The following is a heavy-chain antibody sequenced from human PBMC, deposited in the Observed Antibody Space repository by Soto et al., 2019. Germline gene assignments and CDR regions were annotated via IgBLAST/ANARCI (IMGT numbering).Heavy chain of an antibody. D-gene: IGHD2-15*01. CDR3: AREGAYCSGGSCYTRSWFDP. CDR1: GGTFSSYA. J-gene: IGHJ5*02. Sequence: VKVSCKASGGTFSSYAISWVRQAPGQGPEWMGGIIPIFGTANYAQKFQGRVTITADESTSTAYMELSSLRSEDTAVYYCAREGAYCSGGSCYTRSWFDPWGQGTLVTVSS. CDR2: IIPIFGTA. V-gene: IGHV1-69*01.